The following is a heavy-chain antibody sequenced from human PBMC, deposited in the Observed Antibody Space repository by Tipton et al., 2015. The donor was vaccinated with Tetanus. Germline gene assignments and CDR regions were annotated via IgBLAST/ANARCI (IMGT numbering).Heavy chain of an antibody. CDR1: GFTFSSYW. Sequence: SLRLSCAASGFTFSSYWKHCVRLAPGNGLVWVSRINSDGSSTSHADSVKGRFTISRDYSKNTLFLQMNSLRAEDTAVYYCARVVGLGRLDYWCQGALVFVST. CDR3: ARVVGLGRLDY. CDR2: INSDGSST. J-gene: IGHJ4*02. V-gene: IGHV3-74*01. D-gene: IGHD6-19*01.